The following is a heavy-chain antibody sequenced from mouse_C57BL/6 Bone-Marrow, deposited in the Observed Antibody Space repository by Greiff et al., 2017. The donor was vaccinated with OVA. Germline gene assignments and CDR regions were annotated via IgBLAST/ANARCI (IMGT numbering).Heavy chain of an antibody. CDR3: AKHSYYSNDHDAIDY. CDR1: GFSLTSYG. Sequence: VQLKESGPGLVVPSQSLSIPCTASGFSLTSYGVDWVRQPPGKGLEWLGVIGGGGSTNYNSTLMSRLSISKDNSKSQVFLKMNSLQTDDTAMYYCAKHSYYSNDHDAIDYWRQGASVTVSA. V-gene: IGHV2-9*01. CDR2: IGGGGST. D-gene: IGHD2-5*01. J-gene: IGHJ4*01.